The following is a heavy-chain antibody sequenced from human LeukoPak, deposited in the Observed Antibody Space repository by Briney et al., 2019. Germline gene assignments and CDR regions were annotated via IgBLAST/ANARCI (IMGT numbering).Heavy chain of an antibody. CDR3: AKDLATPTNYYYYYMDV. J-gene: IGHJ6*03. V-gene: IGHV3-30*02. CDR1: GFTFSSYG. Sequence: GGSLRLSCAASGFTFSSYGMHWVRQAPGKGLEWVAFYADSVKGRFTISRDNSKNTPYLQMNSLRAEDTAVYYCAKDLATPTNYYYYYMDVWGKGTTVTISS.